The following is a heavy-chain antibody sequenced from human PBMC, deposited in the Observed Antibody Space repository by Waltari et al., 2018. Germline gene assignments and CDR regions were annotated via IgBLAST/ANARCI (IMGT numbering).Heavy chain of an antibody. Sequence: QVQLQESGPGLVKPSETLSLTCTVSGDSVSDYFWSWIRHSPGKGLEWIAYMYSSGTTNYNPSLRSRVTISLDTSKKQVSLKLSSMTAADTAVYYCARLDLVGSRYYFDYWSQGTLVTVSS. CDR1: GDSVSDYF. J-gene: IGHJ4*02. CDR3: ARLDLVGSRYYFDY. D-gene: IGHD1-26*01. CDR2: MYSSGTT. V-gene: IGHV4-59*08.